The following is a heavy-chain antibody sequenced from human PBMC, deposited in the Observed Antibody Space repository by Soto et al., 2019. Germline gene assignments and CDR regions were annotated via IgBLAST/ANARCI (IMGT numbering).Heavy chain of an antibody. CDR1: GCTFSSYS. CDR2: ISSSSSTI. D-gene: IGHD5-12*01. V-gene: IGHV3-48*01. CDR3: ARGAGYDANYYYYMDV. J-gene: IGHJ6*03. Sequence: GGSLRLSCAASGCTFSSYSMNWVRQAPGKGLEWVSYISSSSSTIYYADSVKGRFTISRDNAKNSLYLQMNSLRAEDTAVYYCARGAGYDANYYYYMDVWGKGTTVTVSS.